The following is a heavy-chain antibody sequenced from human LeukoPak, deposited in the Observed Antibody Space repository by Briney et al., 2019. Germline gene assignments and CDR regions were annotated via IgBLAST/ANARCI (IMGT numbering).Heavy chain of an antibody. J-gene: IGHJ4*02. Sequence: GGSLRLSCAASGFTFSSYWMSWIRQAPGKGLEWVANIQQDGSEKYYVDSVKGRFTISRDNAKNSLYLHMNSLRAEDTAVYYCARDSRPRGGGGWYNNFDYWGQGTLVTVSS. V-gene: IGHV3-7*01. CDR2: IQQDGSEK. D-gene: IGHD6-19*01. CDR3: ARDSRPRGGGGWYNNFDY. CDR1: GFTFSSYW.